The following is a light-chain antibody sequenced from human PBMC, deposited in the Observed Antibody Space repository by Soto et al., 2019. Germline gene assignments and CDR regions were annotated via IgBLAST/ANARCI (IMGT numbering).Light chain of an antibody. Sequence: QSVLTQPPSASGSPGQRVIISCSGSSSNIGNNAVNWYQHLPATSPKLLIYRNSQRPSGVPDRFSGSKSGTSASLAISGLQSEDETDYYCATWDDSLDGWVFGGGTKLTVL. CDR1: SSNIGNNA. CDR2: RNS. J-gene: IGLJ3*02. V-gene: IGLV1-44*01. CDR3: ATWDDSLDGWV.